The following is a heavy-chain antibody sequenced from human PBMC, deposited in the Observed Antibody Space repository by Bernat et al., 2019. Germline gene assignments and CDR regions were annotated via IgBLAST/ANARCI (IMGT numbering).Heavy chain of an antibody. V-gene: IGHV3-33*01. Sequence: QVQLVESGGGVVQPGRSLRLSCAASGFTFSSYGMHWVRQAPGKGLEWVAVIWYDGSNKYYADSVKGRFTISRDNSKNTLYLQMNSLRAEDTAVYYCASCFMVQGGSDAFDIWGQGTMVTVSS. D-gene: IGHD3-10*01. J-gene: IGHJ3*02. CDR1: GFTFSSYG. CDR3: ASCFMVQGGSDAFDI. CDR2: IWYDGSNK.